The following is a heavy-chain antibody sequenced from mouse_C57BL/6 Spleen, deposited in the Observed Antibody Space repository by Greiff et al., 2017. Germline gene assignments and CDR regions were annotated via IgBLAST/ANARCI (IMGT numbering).Heavy chain of an antibody. CDR1: GYTFTSYW. CDR3: AREGGRERYFDY. J-gene: IGHJ2*01. V-gene: IGHV1-53*01. D-gene: IGHD3-3*01. CDR2: INPSNGGT. Sequence: VQLQQPGTELVKPGASVKLSCKASGYTFTSYWMHWVKQRPGQGLEWIGNINPSNGGTNYNEKFKSKATLTVDKSSSTAYMQLSSLTSEDSAVYCCAREGGRERYFDYWGQGTTLTVSS.